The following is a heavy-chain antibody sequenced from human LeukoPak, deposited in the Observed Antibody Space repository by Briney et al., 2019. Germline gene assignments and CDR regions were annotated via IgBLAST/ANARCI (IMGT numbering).Heavy chain of an antibody. V-gene: IGHV3-23*01. CDR2: ISGGGGST. CDR3: AKGNWRYFDY. CDR1: GFTFSTNV. J-gene: IGHJ4*02. D-gene: IGHD1-1*01. Sequence: GGSLSLPCEAPGFTFSTNVMSWFGQAPGKGREWFSAISGGGGSTYYAGSVKGRFTISRDNSKNTLYLQMNSLGADDTAVDYCAKGNWRYFDYWGQGTLVTVSS.